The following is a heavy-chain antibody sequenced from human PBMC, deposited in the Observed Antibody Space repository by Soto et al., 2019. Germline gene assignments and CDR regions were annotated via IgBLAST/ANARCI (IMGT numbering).Heavy chain of an antibody. J-gene: IGHJ4*02. D-gene: IGHD6-19*01. CDR2: IYYSGST. Sequence: SETLSLTCTVSGGSISSGGYYWSWIRQHPGKGLEWIGYIYYSGSTYYNPSLKSRVTISVDTSKNQFSLKLSSVTAADTAVYYCARQPSFLAVATPIDYWGQGTLGTVSS. CDR1: GGSISSGGYY. CDR3: ARQPSFLAVATPIDY. V-gene: IGHV4-31*03.